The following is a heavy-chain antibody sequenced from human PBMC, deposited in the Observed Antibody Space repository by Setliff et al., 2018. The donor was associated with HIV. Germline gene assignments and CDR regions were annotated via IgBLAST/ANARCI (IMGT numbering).Heavy chain of an antibody. Sequence: KISCEASGYTFTNYWIGWVRQMPGKGLEWMGIIYPGDSDIIYSPSFQGQVTISADKSITTAYLQWSSLKASDTAIYYCVRHRSAVAGTRIGYCYYMDVWGKGTTVTVSS. CDR2: IYPGDSDI. D-gene: IGHD6-19*01. CDR3: VRHRSAVAGTRIGYCYYMDV. V-gene: IGHV5-51*01. J-gene: IGHJ6*03. CDR1: GYTFTNYW.